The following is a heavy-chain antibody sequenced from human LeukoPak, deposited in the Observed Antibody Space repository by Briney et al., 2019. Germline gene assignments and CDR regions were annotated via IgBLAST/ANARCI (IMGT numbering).Heavy chain of an antibody. CDR2: ISGSGGST. J-gene: IGHJ4*02. CDR1: GFTFTNYA. D-gene: IGHD4-17*01. CDR3: AKDLSRDDYSDPVFDY. V-gene: IGHV3-23*01. Sequence: PGGSLRLSCAASGFTFTNYAMTWVRQAPGKGPGWVSGISGSGGSTYYADSVKGRFTISGDNSRNTLYLLMNSLRAEDTAVYYCAKDLSRDDYSDPVFDYWGQGTLVTVSS.